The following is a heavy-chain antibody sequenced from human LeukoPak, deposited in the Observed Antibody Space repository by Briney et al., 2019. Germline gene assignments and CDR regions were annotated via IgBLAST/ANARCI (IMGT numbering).Heavy chain of an antibody. J-gene: IGHJ4*02. V-gene: IGHV3-23*01. CDR3: AKAGGYYYDSSGFDY. CDR1: GFTFSSYA. CDR2: ISGSGGST. Sequence: GGSLRLSCAASGFTFSSYAMSWVRQAPGKGLEWVSAISGSGGSTYYADPVKGRFTISRDNSKNTLYLQMNSLRAEDTAVYYCAKAGGYYYDSSGFDYWGQGTLVTVSS. D-gene: IGHD3-22*01.